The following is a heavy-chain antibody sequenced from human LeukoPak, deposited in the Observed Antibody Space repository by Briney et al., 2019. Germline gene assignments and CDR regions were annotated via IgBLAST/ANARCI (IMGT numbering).Heavy chain of an antibody. D-gene: IGHD5-24*01. V-gene: IGHV4-4*07. CDR1: GGSINNYY. CDR2: IYSSGST. Sequence: SETLSLTCTVSGGSINNYYWSWIRQPAGKGLEWIGLIYSSGSTSYNPSLKSRVTMSVDTSKNQSSLKLSSVTAADTAVYYCAREGRWLQLGNDYWGQGTLVTVSS. J-gene: IGHJ4*02. CDR3: AREGRWLQLGNDY.